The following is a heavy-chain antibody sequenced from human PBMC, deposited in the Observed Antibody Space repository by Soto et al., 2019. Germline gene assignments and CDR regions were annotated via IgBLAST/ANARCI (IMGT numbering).Heavy chain of an antibody. D-gene: IGHD3-22*01. V-gene: IGHV4-30-4*02. CDR1: GDSIGSGNKY. Sequence: PSATLSLTCTVSGDSIGSGNKYWSWIRQAPGKGLEWIVYIFSIGTTYYNPSLKSRLTISLDTSQNQFSLKLNSVTAADTAVYFCARVRVVVRRYYYYVMYVWGQGTTVTVSS. J-gene: IGHJ6*02. CDR2: IFSIGTT. CDR3: ARVRVVVRRYYYYVMYV.